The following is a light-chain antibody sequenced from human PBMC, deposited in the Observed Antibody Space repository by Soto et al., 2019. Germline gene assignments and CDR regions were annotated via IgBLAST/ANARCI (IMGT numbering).Light chain of an antibody. CDR2: DAS. V-gene: IGKV1-5*01. Sequence: DIQMTQSPSTLSASVGDRVTITCRASQSISSWFAWYQQKPGKAPKLLIYDASSLESRVPSRFSSSGSGTEFTLHITSMQHDELATYYNQHYTIYAYTFGQQTNLQIK. CDR1: QSISSW. J-gene: IGKJ2*01. CDR3: QHYTIYAYT.